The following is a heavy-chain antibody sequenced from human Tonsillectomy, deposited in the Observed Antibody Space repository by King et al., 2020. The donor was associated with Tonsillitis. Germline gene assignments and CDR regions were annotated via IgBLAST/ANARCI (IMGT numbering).Heavy chain of an antibody. J-gene: IGHJ3*02. CDR2: IYSGGGGST. Sequence: VQLVESGGGLIQPGGSLRLSCEASGFTVSLNYMSWVRQAPGKGLEWVSVIYSGGGGSTYYADSVRGRFIISRDHSKNTLSLQMNSLRAEDTAVYYCARGFDRGDIWGRGTKVTVSS. D-gene: IGHD3-22*01. CDR1: GFTVSLNY. V-gene: IGHV3-53*01. CDR3: ARGFDRGDI.